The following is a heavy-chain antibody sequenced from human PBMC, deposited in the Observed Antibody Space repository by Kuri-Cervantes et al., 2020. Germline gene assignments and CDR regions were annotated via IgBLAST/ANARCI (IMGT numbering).Heavy chain of an antibody. CDR2: IYYSGST. D-gene: IGHD3-10*01. V-gene: IGHV4-39*01. CDR3: AGLPRGVGVSWFEPVGITGIY. Sequence: SETLSLTCTVSGGSISSSSYYWGWIRQPPGKGLEWIGSIYYSGSTYYNPSLKSRVTISVDTSKNQFSLKLSSVTAADTAVYYCAGLPRGVGVSWFEPVGITGIYWGQGTLVTVSS. CDR1: GGSISSSSYY. J-gene: IGHJ4*02.